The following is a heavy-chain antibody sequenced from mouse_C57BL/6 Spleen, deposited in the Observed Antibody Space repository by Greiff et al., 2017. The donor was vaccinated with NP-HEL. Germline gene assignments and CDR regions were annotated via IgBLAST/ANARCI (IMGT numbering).Heavy chain of an antibody. CDR3: ARRANWDDYAMDY. V-gene: IGHV1-55*01. CDR1: GYTFTSYW. Sequence: VQLQQSGAELVKPGASVKMSCKASGYTFTSYWITWVKQRPGQGLEWIGDIYPGSGSTNYNEKFKSKATLTVDTSSSTAYMQLSSLTSEDSAVYYCARRANWDDYAMDYWGQGTSVTVSS. CDR2: IYPGSGST. J-gene: IGHJ4*01. D-gene: IGHD4-1*01.